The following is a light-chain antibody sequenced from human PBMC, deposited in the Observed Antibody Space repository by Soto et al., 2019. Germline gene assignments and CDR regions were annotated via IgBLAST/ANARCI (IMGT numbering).Light chain of an antibody. CDR2: RNN. Sequence: QSVLTQPPSASGTPGQRVTISCSGSSSNIGGYYVSWYQQLPGTAPKVLIYRNNQRPSGVPDRFSGSKSGTSASLAISGLRSDDEADDYCPAWDDSLSGYVFGTGTKLTVL. J-gene: IGLJ1*01. CDR3: PAWDDSLSGYV. CDR1: SSNIGGYY. V-gene: IGLV1-47*01.